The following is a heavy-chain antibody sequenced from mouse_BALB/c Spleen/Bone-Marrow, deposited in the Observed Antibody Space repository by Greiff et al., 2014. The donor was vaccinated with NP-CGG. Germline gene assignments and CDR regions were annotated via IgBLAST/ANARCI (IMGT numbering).Heavy chain of an antibody. CDR1: GFTFSSFA. CDR2: ISSGSSTI. Sequence: EVQVVESGGGLAQPGGSRKLSCAASGFTFSSFAMHWVRQAPEKGLEWVAYISSGSSTIYYADTVMGRFIISRDNPKNTLFLQMTSLRSEGTAMYYCARSGSSSGYFDYWGQGTTLTVSS. CDR3: ARSGSSSGYFDY. V-gene: IGHV5-17*02. D-gene: IGHD1-1*01. J-gene: IGHJ2*01.